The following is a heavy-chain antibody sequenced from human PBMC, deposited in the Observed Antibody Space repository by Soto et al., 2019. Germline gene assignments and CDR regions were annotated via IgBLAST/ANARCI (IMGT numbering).Heavy chain of an antibody. CDR1: GGSISSYY. CDR3: ARVSYDILTGHFDY. Sequence: SETLSLTCTVSGGSISSYYWSWIRQPPGKGLEWIGYIYYSGSTNYNPSLKSRVTISVDTSKNQFSLKLSSVTAADTAVYYCARVSYDILTGHFDYWGQGTLVTVSS. J-gene: IGHJ4*02. D-gene: IGHD3-9*01. CDR2: IYYSGST. V-gene: IGHV4-59*01.